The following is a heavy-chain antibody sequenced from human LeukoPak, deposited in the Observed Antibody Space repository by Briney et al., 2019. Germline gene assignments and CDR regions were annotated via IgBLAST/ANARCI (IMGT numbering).Heavy chain of an antibody. CDR2: INWNGGST. V-gene: IGHV3-20*04. J-gene: IGHJ3*02. CDR1: GFTFDDYG. CDR3: ARETGDVLLGAFDI. Sequence: PGGSLRLSCAASGFTFDDYGMSWVRQAPGKGLEWVSGINWNGGSTGYADSVKGRFTISRENAKNSLYLQMNSLRAGDTAVYYCARETGDVLLGAFDIWGQGTMVTVSS. D-gene: IGHD3-10*01.